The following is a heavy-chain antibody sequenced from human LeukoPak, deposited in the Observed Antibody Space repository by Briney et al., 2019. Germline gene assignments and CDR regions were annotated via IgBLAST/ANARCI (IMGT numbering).Heavy chain of an antibody. Sequence: GGSLRLSCLASGFTFSNYAMSWVRQAPGKGLEWVSGITISGRTAYYADSVKGRFTISRDNFKNTLYLQMNSLRAEDTAVYYCARNHGSYPGDYWGQGTLVTVFS. CDR2: ITISGRTA. J-gene: IGHJ4*02. D-gene: IGHD1-26*01. CDR1: GFTFSNYA. CDR3: ARNHGSYPGDY. V-gene: IGHV3-23*01.